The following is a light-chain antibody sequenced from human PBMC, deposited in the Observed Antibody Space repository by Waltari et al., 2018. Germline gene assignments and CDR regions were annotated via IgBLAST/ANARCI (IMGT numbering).Light chain of an antibody. V-gene: IGKV1-5*03. CDR3: QQYSSHYT. CDR1: QSILTW. Sequence: IQMTQSPSPLSSSVGNRVTITCRASQSILTWLAWYQQKPGKAPKLLIYKASNLQSGVPSRFSGSGSGTEFTLNISSLQPDDFATYYCQQYSSHYTFGQGTKLEIK. CDR2: KAS. J-gene: IGKJ2*01.